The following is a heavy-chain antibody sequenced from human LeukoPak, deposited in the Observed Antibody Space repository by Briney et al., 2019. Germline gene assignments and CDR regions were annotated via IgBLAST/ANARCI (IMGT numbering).Heavy chain of an antibody. D-gene: IGHD2-2*01. CDR2: ISAYNGNT. CDR1: GYTFTSYG. V-gene: IGHV1-18*01. J-gene: IGHJ5*02. CDR3: AREEIVLLPAPAGQGFDP. Sequence: ASVKVSCKASGYTFTSYGISWVRQAPGQGLEWMGWISAYNGNTNYAQKYQGRVTMTTDTSTSTAYMELRSLRSDDTAVYYCAREEIVLLPAPAGQGFDPWGQGTLVTVAS.